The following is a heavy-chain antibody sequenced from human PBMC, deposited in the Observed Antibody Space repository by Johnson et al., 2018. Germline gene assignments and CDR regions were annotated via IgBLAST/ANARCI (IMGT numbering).Heavy chain of an antibody. CDR3: ASATVRNQVNDYFYGIDA. Sequence: VQLVQSGGGLVKPGGSLRLSCTASGLFFDKAWMTWVRQAPGKGLEWVGRIRTTNDTDYATPVKGRFIISREDPKNTLYLQMNNLKIEDTAVYYCASATVRNQVNDYFYGIDAWGQGTTVAVSS. CDR1: GLFFDKAW. V-gene: IGHV3-15*01. D-gene: IGHD1-14*01. CDR2: IRTTNDT. J-gene: IGHJ6*02.